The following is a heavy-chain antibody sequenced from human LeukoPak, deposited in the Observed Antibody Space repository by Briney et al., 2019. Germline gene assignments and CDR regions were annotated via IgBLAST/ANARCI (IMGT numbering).Heavy chain of an antibody. V-gene: IGHV3-7*01. Sequence: GGSLRLSCAASGFTFSSYWMSWVRQAPGKGLEWVANIKQDGSEKYYVDSVKGRFTISRDNAKNSLYLQMNSLRAEDTAVYYCARDQYSSSWYRYYYYGMDVWGQGTTVTVSS. D-gene: IGHD6-13*01. CDR1: GFTFSSYW. CDR3: ARDQYSSSWYRYYYYGMDV. J-gene: IGHJ6*02. CDR2: IKQDGSEK.